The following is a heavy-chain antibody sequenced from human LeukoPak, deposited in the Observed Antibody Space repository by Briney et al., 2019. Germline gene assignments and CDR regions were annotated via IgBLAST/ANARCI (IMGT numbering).Heavy chain of an antibody. Sequence: ASVKVSCKVSGYTLTELSMHWVRQAPGKGLEWMGWINPNSGGTNYAQKFQGRVTMTRDTSISTAYMELSRLRSDDTAVYYCARDQGIQLWSNWFDPWGQGTLVTVSS. V-gene: IGHV1-2*02. CDR2: INPNSGGT. CDR1: GYTLTELS. D-gene: IGHD5-18*01. CDR3: ARDQGIQLWSNWFDP. J-gene: IGHJ5*02.